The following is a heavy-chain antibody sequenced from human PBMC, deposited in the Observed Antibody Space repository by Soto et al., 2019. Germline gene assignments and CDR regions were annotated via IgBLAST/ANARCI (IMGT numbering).Heavy chain of an antibody. CDR3: ARRGYGPGFPYYYGMDV. Sequence: QVQLQESGPGLVKPSETLSLTCTVSGGSMSSYYWSWIRQPPGKGLEWIGYISYSGSTNYNPSLKSRVTMSVDTPKNQFSLKLSSVTAADTAVYYCARRGYGPGFPYYYGMDVWGQGTTVTVSS. J-gene: IGHJ6*02. CDR2: ISYSGST. D-gene: IGHD3-10*01. CDR1: GGSMSSYY. V-gene: IGHV4-59*01.